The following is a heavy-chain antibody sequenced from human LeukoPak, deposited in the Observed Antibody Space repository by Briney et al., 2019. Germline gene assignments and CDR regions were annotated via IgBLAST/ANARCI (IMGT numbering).Heavy chain of an antibody. D-gene: IGHD1-26*01. CDR1: GFTFSSYG. V-gene: IGHV3-30*02. Sequence: GGSLRLSCAASGFTFSSYGMHWVRQAPGKGLEWVAFIRYDGSNKYYADSVKGRFTISRDNSKNTLYLQMNSLRAEDTAVYYCAKIAVGARSSGRYFDYWGQGTLVTVSS. CDR2: IRYDGSNK. CDR3: AKIAVGARSSGRYFDY. J-gene: IGHJ4*02.